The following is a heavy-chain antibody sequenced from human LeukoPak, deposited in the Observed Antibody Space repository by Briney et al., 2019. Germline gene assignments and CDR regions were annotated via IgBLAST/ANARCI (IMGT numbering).Heavy chain of an antibody. Sequence: TETLSLTCTVSGGSISTFFWTWIRQPAGKGLEWIGRIYTSGSTNYNASLKSRVTMSVDTSKNQFSLKLSSVTAADTAVYYCARESETVAGRGLDYWGQGTLVTVSS. CDR2: IYTSGST. J-gene: IGHJ4*02. CDR3: ARESETVAGRGLDY. V-gene: IGHV4-4*07. D-gene: IGHD6-19*01. CDR1: GGSISTFF.